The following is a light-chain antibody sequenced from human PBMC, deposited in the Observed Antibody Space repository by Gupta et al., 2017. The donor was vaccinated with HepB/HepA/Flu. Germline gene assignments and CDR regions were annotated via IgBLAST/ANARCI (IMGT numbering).Light chain of an antibody. V-gene: IGLV1-40*01. CDR1: SSNIGAGYD. J-gene: IGLJ2*01. CDR3: QSYDSSLSGVV. CDR2: GNS. Sequence: QSVLTLPPSVSGAAGQRVTISCTGSSSNIGAGYDVHWYQQLPGTAPKLLIYGNSNRPSGVPDRFSGSKSGTSASLAITGLQAEDEADYYCQSYDSSLSGVVFGGGTKLTVL.